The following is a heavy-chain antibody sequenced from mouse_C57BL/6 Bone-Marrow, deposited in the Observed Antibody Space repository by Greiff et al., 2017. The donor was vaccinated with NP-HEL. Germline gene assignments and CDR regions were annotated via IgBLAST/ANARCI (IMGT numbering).Heavy chain of an antibody. Sequence: VQLKESGPGLVKPSQSLSLTCSVTGYSITSGYYWNWIRQFPGNKLEWMGYISYDGSNNYNPSLKNRISITRDTSKNQFFLKLNSVTTEDTATYYCARQLRPAWFAYWGQGTLVTVSA. V-gene: IGHV3-6*01. CDR3: ARQLRPAWFAY. D-gene: IGHD3-2*02. CDR1: GYSITSGYY. CDR2: ISYDGSN. J-gene: IGHJ3*01.